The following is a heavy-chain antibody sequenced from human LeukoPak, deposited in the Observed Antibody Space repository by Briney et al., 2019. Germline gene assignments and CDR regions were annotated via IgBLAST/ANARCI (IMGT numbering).Heavy chain of an antibody. Sequence: PGGSLRLSCAASGFTFSSYAMSWVRQAPGKGLEWVSAISGSGGSTYYADSVKGRLTISRDNSKNTLYLQMNSLRAEDTAVYYCAKKRGPSGGTYFDYWGQGTLVTVSS. D-gene: IGHD6-25*01. CDR2: ISGSGGST. V-gene: IGHV3-23*01. J-gene: IGHJ4*02. CDR3: AKKRGPSGGTYFDY. CDR1: GFTFSSYA.